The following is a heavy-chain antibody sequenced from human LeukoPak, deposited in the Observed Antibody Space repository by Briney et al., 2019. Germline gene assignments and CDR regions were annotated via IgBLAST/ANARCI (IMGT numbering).Heavy chain of an antibody. V-gene: IGHV4-59*08. Sequence: PSETLSLICTVSGVSITSYYWSWIRQPPGKGLEWIGSIYHSGSTNDNPSLKSRVTTSVDTSKNQFSLKLSSVTAADTAVYYCARRGYYYDSSHYYYFDYWGQGTLVTVSS. D-gene: IGHD3-22*01. J-gene: IGHJ4*02. CDR3: ARRGYYYDSSHYYYFDY. CDR2: IYHSGST. CDR1: GVSITSYY.